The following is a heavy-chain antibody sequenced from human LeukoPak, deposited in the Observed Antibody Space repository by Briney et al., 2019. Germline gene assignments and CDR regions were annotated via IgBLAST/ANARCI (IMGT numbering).Heavy chain of an antibody. D-gene: IGHD5-24*01. CDR1: GYTFSNYN. J-gene: IGHJ3*02. Sequence: ASVKVSCKASGYTFSNYNIHWVRQARGQGLEWMGIVNPSGDSTNYAQNFQGRVTMTGDTSTSTVYMELSSLRSEDTSVYYCARVRDGYNDAYDIWGQGTMVTVPS. CDR3: ARVRDGYNDAYDI. CDR2: VNPSGDST. V-gene: IGHV1-46*01.